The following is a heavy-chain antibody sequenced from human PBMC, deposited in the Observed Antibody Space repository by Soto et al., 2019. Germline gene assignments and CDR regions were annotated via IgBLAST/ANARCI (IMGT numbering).Heavy chain of an antibody. CDR1: GFTFSSYA. V-gene: IGHV3-23*01. J-gene: IGHJ4*02. CDR2: ISGSGGSA. CDR3: AKDSRITMTTPGFDY. D-gene: IGHD3-22*01. Sequence: GGSLRLSCAASGFTFSSYAMSWVRQAPGKGLEWVSAISGSGGSAYYADSVKGRFTISRDNSKNTLYLQMNSLRAEDTAVYYCAKDSRITMTTPGFDYWGQGTLVTVSS.